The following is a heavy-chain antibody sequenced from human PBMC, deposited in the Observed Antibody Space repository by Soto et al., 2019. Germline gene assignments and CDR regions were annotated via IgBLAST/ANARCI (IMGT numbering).Heavy chain of an antibody. CDR1: GYSFTSYW. CDR3: ARHPPAYYDFWSGYSSYYYYGMDV. J-gene: IGHJ6*02. D-gene: IGHD3-3*01. CDR2: IDPSDSYT. V-gene: IGHV5-10-1*01. Sequence: PGESLKISCKGSGYSFTSYWISWVRQMPGKGLEWMGRIDPSDSYTNYSPSFQGHVTISADKSISTAYLQWSSLKASDTAMYYCARHPPAYYDFWSGYSSYYYYGMDVWGQGTTVTVSS.